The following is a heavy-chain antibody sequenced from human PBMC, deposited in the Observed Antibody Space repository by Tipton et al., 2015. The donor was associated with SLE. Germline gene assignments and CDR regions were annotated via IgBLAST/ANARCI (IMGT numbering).Heavy chain of an antibody. J-gene: IGHJ3*01. CDR2: ISYDGSFT. CDR3: ATRLKYYDRSGYDPLDL. CDR1: GLSFKTLG. Sequence: RSLRLSCAASGLSFKTLGMHWVRQAPGKGLEWVAVISYDGSFTHFADSVKGRFTISRDNSKNTLYLEVDSLRVEDTAVYYCATRLKYYDRSGYDPLDLWGQGTMVTVSS. V-gene: IGHV3-30*03. D-gene: IGHD3-22*01.